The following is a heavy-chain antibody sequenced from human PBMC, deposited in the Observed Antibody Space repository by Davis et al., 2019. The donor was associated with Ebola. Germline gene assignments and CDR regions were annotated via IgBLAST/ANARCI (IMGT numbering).Heavy chain of an antibody. CDR3: ARDVIRDGWFDP. CDR1: GYSFKNYA. D-gene: IGHD3-10*01. Sequence: AASVKVSCKDSGYSFKNYAISWVRQAPGQGLEWMGWISAYNGNTNYAQKVQGRVTMTTDTSTSTAYMELRSLRSDDTAVYYCARDVIRDGWFDPWGQGTLVTVSS. CDR2: ISAYNGNT. J-gene: IGHJ5*02. V-gene: IGHV1-18*01.